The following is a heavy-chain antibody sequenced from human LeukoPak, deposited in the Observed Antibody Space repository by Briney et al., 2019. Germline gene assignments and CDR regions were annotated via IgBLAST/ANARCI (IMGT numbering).Heavy chain of an antibody. J-gene: IGHJ4*02. Sequence: PGGSLRLSCAASGFTFSSYAMHWVRQAPGKGLEYASAISSNGGSTYYANSVKGRFTISRDNSKNTLYLQMGSLRAEDMAVYYCARASGSFDYWGQGTLVTVSS. D-gene: IGHD1-26*01. V-gene: IGHV3-64*01. CDR1: GFTFSSYA. CDR2: ISSNGGST. CDR3: ARASGSFDY.